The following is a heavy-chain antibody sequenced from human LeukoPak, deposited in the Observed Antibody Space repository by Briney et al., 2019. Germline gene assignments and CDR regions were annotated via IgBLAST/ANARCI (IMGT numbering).Heavy chain of an antibody. CDR3: TKVISSGWSSLDY. CDR2: MSGSGGTT. CDR1: GFTFSNYA. V-gene: IGHV3-23*01. J-gene: IGHJ4*02. D-gene: IGHD6-19*01. Sequence: PGGSLRLSCAASGFTFSNYAMNWVRQTPGKGLEWVSVMSGSGGTTYYADSVKGRFTISRDNSKSTVYLQMNSLRAEDTAVYYCTKVISSGWSSLDYWGQGTLVTVSS.